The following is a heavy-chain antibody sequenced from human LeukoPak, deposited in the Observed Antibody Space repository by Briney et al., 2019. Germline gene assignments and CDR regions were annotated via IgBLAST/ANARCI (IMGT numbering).Heavy chain of an antibody. Sequence: PGGSLRLSCAASGFTFSSYAMSWVRRAPGKGLDWVSVISNGGVSTYYADSVKGRFTISRDNSKNTLYLEMNSLRAEDTALYYCAKLSSVSSQDFDYWGQGTLVTVSS. J-gene: IGHJ4*02. CDR2: ISNGGVST. CDR3: AKLSSVSSQDFDY. D-gene: IGHD2-2*01. CDR1: GFTFSSYA. V-gene: IGHV3-23*01.